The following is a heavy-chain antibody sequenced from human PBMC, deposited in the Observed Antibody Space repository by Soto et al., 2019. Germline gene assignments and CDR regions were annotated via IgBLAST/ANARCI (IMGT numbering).Heavy chain of an antibody. V-gene: IGHV4-38-2*01. J-gene: IGHJ4*02. CDR3: ARNTTYYSDLTPSDREGYIDF. D-gene: IGHD3-22*01. Sequence: SETLSLTCAVSGYSISSGYYWDWIRQPPGXGLEWIATIYHSGSTHYNPSLKSRVTISVDTSQNQFSLKLSSVTAADTAVYYCARNTTYYSDLTPSDREGYIDFWGQGAPVTVSS. CDR1: GYSISSGYY. CDR2: IYHSGST.